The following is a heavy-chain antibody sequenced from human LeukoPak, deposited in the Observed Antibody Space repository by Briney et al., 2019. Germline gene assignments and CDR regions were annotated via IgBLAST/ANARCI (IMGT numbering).Heavy chain of an antibody. J-gene: IGHJ6*02. CDR1: GGSISSYY. D-gene: IGHD3-16*01. CDR2: IYYSGSA. Sequence: SETLSLTCTVSGGSISSYYWSWIRQPPGKGLEWIGYIYYSGSANYNPSLKSRVTISVDTSKNQFSLKLNSVTAADTAVYYCARHQLGYYYGMDVWGQGTTVTVSS. CDR3: ARHQLGYYYGMDV. V-gene: IGHV4-59*08.